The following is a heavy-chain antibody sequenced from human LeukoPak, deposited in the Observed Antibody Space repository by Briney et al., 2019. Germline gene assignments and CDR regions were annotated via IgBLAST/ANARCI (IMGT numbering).Heavy chain of an antibody. CDR1: GDPFTSYA. D-gene: IGHD5-18*01. V-gene: IGHV1-69*04. Sequence: GSSVKVSCNPSGDPFTSYAISWVPQSPGLRLKWMGRIIPILGIATYAQKFQGRVTITADKSTSTVYMELSSLRSEDTAVYYCASGECGYGYFDYWGQGTLVTVSS. CDR3: ASGECGYGYFDY. CDR2: IIPILGIA. J-gene: IGHJ4*02.